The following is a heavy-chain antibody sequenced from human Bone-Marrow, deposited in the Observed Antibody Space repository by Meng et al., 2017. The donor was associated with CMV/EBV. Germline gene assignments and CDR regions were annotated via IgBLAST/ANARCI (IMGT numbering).Heavy chain of an antibody. Sequence: LTCAASGFNFRDYSTGSIRQAPGKGLEWVSYIRSRGRTINHADSVKGRFTISRDNTKNSLYLQMNSLRAEDTAVYYCARRLRGGQFDYWGQGTLVTVSS. D-gene: IGHD5-18*01. CDR1: GFNFRDYS. CDR2: IRSRGRTI. CDR3: ARRLRGGQFDY. J-gene: IGHJ4*02. V-gene: IGHV3-11*01.